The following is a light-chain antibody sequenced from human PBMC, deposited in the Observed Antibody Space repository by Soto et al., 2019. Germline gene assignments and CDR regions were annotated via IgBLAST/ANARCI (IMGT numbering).Light chain of an antibody. CDR2: DVS. J-gene: IGLJ1*01. CDR1: SSDVGGYNY. Sequence: QSALTQPRSVSGSPGQSVTISCTGTSSDVGGYNYVSWYQQHPGKAPKLMIYDVSKRPSGVPYRFSGSKSGNTASLTISGLQAEDEADYYGCAYAGSYTFYVFGTGTKLTVL. V-gene: IGLV2-11*01. CDR3: CAYAGSYTFYV.